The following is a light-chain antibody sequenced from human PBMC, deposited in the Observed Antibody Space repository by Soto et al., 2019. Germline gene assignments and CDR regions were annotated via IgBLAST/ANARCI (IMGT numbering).Light chain of an antibody. CDR2: DVI. Sequence: QSVLTQPASVSGSPGQSITISCTGTSSDVGGYNYVSWYQQHPGKAPKFMIYDVINRPSGVSNRFSGSKSGNTASLTISGLQAEDEADYYCSSYTSSSTLVFGGGTQLTVL. J-gene: IGLJ2*01. V-gene: IGLV2-14*01. CDR1: SSDVGGYNY. CDR3: SSYTSSSTLV.